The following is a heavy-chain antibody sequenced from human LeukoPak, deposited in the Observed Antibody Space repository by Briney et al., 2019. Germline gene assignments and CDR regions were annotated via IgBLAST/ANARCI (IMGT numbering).Heavy chain of an antibody. CDR2: ISGSGGST. D-gene: IGHD3-10*01. CDR3: AIYGFGECRFDY. CDR1: GFTFSSYA. J-gene: IGHJ4*02. V-gene: IGHV3-23*01. Sequence: GGSLRLSCAASGFTFSSYAMSWVRQAPGKGLEWFSAISGSGGSTYYADSVKGRFTISRDNSNNTLYMQMNSLRAEDTAVYYCAIYGFGECRFDYWGQGTLVTVSS.